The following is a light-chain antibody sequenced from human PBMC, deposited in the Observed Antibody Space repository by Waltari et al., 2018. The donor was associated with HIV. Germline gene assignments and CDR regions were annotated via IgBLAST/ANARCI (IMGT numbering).Light chain of an antibody. CDR3: QQYINWPPGT. Sequence: EIVMTQSPATLSVSPGERATLSCRASQSVSSNLAWYQQKPGQAPWLLIYDASTRATGIPARFSGSGSGTYFTLTISSLQSEDFAVYYCQQYINWPPGTFGQGAKLEIK. CDR2: DAS. J-gene: IGKJ2*01. CDR1: QSVSSN. V-gene: IGKV3-15*01.